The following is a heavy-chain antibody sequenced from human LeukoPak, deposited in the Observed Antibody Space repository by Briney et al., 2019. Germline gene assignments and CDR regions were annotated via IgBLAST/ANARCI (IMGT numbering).Heavy chain of an antibody. V-gene: IGHV3-33*01. J-gene: IGHJ6*02. CDR2: IWNDGSNK. CDR3: AREGNYDILTGLYNYYYYGMDV. D-gene: IGHD3-9*01. Sequence: GGSLRLSCAASGFTFSSYGMHWVRQAPGKGPEWVAIIWNDGSNKYYADSVKGRFTISRDNSKNTLYLQMNSLRAEDTAVYYCAREGNYDILTGLYNYYYYGMDVWGQGTTVTVSS. CDR1: GFTFSSYG.